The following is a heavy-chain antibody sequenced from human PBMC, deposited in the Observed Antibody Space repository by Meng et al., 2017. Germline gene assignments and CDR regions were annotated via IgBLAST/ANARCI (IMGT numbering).Heavy chain of an antibody. CDR2: ISGSGGST. J-gene: IGHJ4*02. CDR1: GFTFSYYY. V-gene: IGHV3-23*01. Sequence: GESLKISCAASGFTFSYYYMSGVRQAPGKGLEWVSAISGSGGSTYYADSVKGRFTISRDNSKNTLYLQMNSLRAEDTAVYYCAKDLWGDIVVVVAAHDHWGQGTLVTVSS. D-gene: IGHD2-15*01. CDR3: AKDLWGDIVVVVAAHDH.